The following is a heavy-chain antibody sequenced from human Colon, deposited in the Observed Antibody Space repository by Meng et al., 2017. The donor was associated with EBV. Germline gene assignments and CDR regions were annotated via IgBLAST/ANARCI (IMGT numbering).Heavy chain of an antibody. V-gene: IGHV4-31*03. CDR2: IHSSGST. CDR3: ARASYGSGSPLGESWFDP. D-gene: IGHD3-10*01. Sequence: QVQLRDSGPGLVKPSQTLSLTCTVSGGSISSGGYYWSWIRRHPGKGLEWIGYIHSSGSTYYNPSLRSRLTISVDTSKNQFSLKLSSVTAADTAVYYCARASYGSGSPLGESWFDPWGQGTLVTVSS. J-gene: IGHJ5*02. CDR1: GGSISSGGYY.